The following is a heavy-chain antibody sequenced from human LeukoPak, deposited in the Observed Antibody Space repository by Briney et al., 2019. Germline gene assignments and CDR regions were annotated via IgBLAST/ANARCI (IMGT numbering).Heavy chain of an antibody. CDR3: AKDEVVVVTALFDY. Sequence: KPGGSLRLSCAASGFTFSSYSMNWVRQAPGKGLEWVSSISSSSSYIYYADSVKGRFTISRDNAKNSLYLQMNSLRAEDTAVYYCAKDEVVVVTALFDYWGQGTLVTVSS. J-gene: IGHJ4*02. CDR1: GFTFSSYS. V-gene: IGHV3-21*01. CDR2: ISSSSSYI. D-gene: IGHD2-21*02.